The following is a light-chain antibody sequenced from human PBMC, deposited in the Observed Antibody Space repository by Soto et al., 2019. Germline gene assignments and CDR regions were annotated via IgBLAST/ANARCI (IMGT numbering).Light chain of an antibody. Sequence: QSVLTQPPSASGTPGQRVTISCSGSSSNIGSNTVNWYQQLPGTAPKLLIYSNNQRPSGVPDRFSGSKSGTSASLAISGLQSEDEADYYCAAGDDSLNVWVFGGGTKLTVL. CDR3: AAGDDSLNVWV. CDR1: SSNIGSNT. CDR2: SNN. J-gene: IGLJ3*02. V-gene: IGLV1-44*01.